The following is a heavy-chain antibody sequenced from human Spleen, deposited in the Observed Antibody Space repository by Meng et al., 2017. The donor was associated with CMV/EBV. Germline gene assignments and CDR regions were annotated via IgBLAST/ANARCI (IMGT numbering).Heavy chain of an antibody. J-gene: IGHJ4*02. Sequence: ASVKVSCKASGYTFTGYYMHWVRQAPGQGLEWMGWINPNSGGTNYAQQFQGRITLTRDTSINTGYMELTGLTSDDTAVYYCARDNNWGPDYWGQGTLVTVSS. CDR3: ARDNNWGPDY. D-gene: IGHD7-27*01. CDR1: GYTFTGYY. CDR2: INPNSGGT. V-gene: IGHV1-2*02.